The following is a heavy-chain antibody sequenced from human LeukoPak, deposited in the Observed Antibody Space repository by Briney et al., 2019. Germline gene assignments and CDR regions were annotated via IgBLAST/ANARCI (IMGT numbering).Heavy chain of an antibody. D-gene: IGHD3-16*02. V-gene: IGHV1-2*02. CDR3: ARDPSYDYVWGSYRPPPENWFDP. CDR1: IYTFTGYY. CDR2: INPNSGGT. Sequence: SVKVSCKASIYTFTGYYMRCVRQGPGQRLGRMGWINPNSGGTNYAQKFQGRVTMTRDTSISTAYMELSRLRSDDTAVYYCARDPSYDYVWGSYRPPPENWFDPWGQGTLVTVSS. J-gene: IGHJ5*02.